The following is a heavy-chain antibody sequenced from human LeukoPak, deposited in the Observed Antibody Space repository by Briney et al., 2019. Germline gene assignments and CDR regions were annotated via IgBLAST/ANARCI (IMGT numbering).Heavy chain of an antibody. CDR1: GGSISSSNW. CDR3: ARDQLRFLEWPRGYMDV. Sequence: PSETLSLTCAASGGSISSSNWWSWVRQPPGKGLEWIGEIYHSGSTNYNPSLKSRVTISVDKSKNQFSLKLSSVTAADTAVYYCARDQLRFLEWPRGYMDVWGKGTTVTVSS. J-gene: IGHJ6*03. D-gene: IGHD3-3*01. CDR2: IYHSGST. V-gene: IGHV4-4*02.